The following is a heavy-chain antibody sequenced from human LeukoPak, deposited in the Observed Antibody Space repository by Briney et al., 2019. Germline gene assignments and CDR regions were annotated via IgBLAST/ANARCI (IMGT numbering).Heavy chain of an antibody. V-gene: IGHV3-48*04. Sequence: GGSLRLSCAASGFTFSRYSMNWVRQAPGKGLEWVSYINSGSNAKYYADSVKGRFTTSRDNTKNSLFLQLNSLRAEDTALYYCAREPVAGVNDAFDIWGQGTMVTVSS. CDR3: AREPVAGVNDAFDI. CDR1: GFTFSRYS. J-gene: IGHJ3*02. CDR2: INSGSNAK. D-gene: IGHD3-16*01.